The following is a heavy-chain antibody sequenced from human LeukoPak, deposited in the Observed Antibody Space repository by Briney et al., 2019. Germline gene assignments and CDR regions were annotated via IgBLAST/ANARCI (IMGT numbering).Heavy chain of an antibody. CDR2: IYSGGST. CDR1: GFTVSSNY. D-gene: IGHD6-19*01. Sequence: GGSLRLSCAASGFTVSSNYMSWVRQAPGKGLEWVSVIYSGGSTYYADSEKGRFTISRDNSKNTLYLQMNSLRAEDTAVYYCARVGYSSGWRGFDYWGQGTLATVSS. V-gene: IGHV3-53*01. J-gene: IGHJ4*02. CDR3: ARVGYSSGWRGFDY.